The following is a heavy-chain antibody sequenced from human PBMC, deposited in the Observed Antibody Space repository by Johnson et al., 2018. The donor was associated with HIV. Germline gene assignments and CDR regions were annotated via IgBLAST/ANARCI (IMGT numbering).Heavy chain of an antibody. CDR1: GFTFSSYA. Sequence: VQLVESGGGLVQPGGSLRLSCAASGFTFSSYAMHWVRQAPGTGLEYVSAISSNGGSTYYANSVKGRFTISRDNSKNTLYLQMGSLRAEDTAVYYCAKGGIADSHYTPGPFDLWGQGTVVTVSS. D-gene: IGHD6-13*01. V-gene: IGHV3-64*01. CDR3: AKGGIADSHYTPGPFDL. CDR2: ISSNGGST. J-gene: IGHJ3*01.